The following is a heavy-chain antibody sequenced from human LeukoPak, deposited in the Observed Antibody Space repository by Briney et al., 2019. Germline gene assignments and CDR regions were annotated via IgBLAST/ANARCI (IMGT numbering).Heavy chain of an antibody. D-gene: IGHD6-13*01. CDR1: GGSISSYY. J-gene: IGHJ4*02. CDR3: ARGVYIAAAQYAY. V-gene: IGHV4-59*01. Sequence: PSETLSLTCTVSGGSISSYYWSWIRQPPGKGLEWIGYIYYSGTTNYNPSLKSRVTIAVDTSKNQFSLKLSSVTAADTAVYYCARGVYIAAAQYAYWGQGTLVTVSS. CDR2: IYYSGTT.